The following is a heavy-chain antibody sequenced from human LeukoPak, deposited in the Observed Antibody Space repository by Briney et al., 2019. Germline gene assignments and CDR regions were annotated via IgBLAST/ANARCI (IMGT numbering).Heavy chain of an antibody. J-gene: IGHJ5*02. CDR3: ATSGGDWFDP. D-gene: IGHD3-10*01. CDR1: GYSISSGYY. CDR2: IYHSGST. Sequence: SETLSLTCTVSGYSISSGYYWGWIRQPPGKGLEWIGSIYHSGSTYYNPSLKSRVTISVDTSKNQFSLKLSSVTAADTAVYYCATSGGDWFDPWGQGTLVTVSS. V-gene: IGHV4-38-2*02.